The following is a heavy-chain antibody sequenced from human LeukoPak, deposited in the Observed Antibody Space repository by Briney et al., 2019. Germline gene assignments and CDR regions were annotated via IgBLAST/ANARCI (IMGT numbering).Heavy chain of an antibody. D-gene: IGHD2-8*01. CDR1: RFTFDNYA. Sequence: PGRSLRLSCVASRFTFDNYAIHWVREVPGKGLEWVSGINWYNGFCVCGSSTEGRFTIPQDKSKNDVHLQMNSLRTEDTALYYCTKGPGCSNGVCHSYLDFWGEGAMVTV. CDR2: INWYNGFC. CDR3: TKGPGCSNGVCHSYLDF. V-gene: IGHV3-9*01. J-gene: IGHJ4*02.